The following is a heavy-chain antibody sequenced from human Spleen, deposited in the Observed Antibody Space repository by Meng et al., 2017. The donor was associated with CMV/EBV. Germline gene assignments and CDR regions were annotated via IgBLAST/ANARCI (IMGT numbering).Heavy chain of an antibody. Sequence: GESLKISCAASGFTFSSYAMHWVRQAPGKGLEWVAVISYDGSNKYYADSVKGRFTISRDNSKNTLYLQMNSLRAEDTAVYYCARGGIGDSGFDIWGQGTMVTVSS. D-gene: IGHD4-17*01. CDR3: ARGGIGDSGFDI. V-gene: IGHV3-30*04. J-gene: IGHJ3*02. CDR2: ISYDGSNK. CDR1: GFTFSSYA.